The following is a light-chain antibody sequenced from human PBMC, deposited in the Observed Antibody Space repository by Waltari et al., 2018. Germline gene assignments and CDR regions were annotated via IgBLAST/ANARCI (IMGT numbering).Light chain of an antibody. CDR3: QQYNDWPYT. CDR1: QSVRTN. CDR2: GTS. V-gene: IGKV3-15*01. Sequence: EIVMTQSPVTLSVSPGERAAPSCRPSQSVRTNLAWYQQRPGQTPRLLIYGTSTRATEIPARFSCSGSGTEFTLTISSLQSEDFAVYYCQQYNDWPYTFGQGTKLEIK. J-gene: IGKJ2*01.